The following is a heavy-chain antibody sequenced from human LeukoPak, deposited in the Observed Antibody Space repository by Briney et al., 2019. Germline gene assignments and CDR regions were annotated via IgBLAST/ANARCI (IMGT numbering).Heavy chain of an antibody. V-gene: IGHV3-66*01. CDR3: ARDRGSSSEGYYYYYYMDV. CDR1: GFTVSGNY. J-gene: IGHJ6*03. Sequence: GGSLRLSCAASGFTVSGNYMSWVRQAPGKGLEWVSVIYRGDATYYADSVKGRFTISRDSSENTVYLQMDSLRAEDTAVYYCARDRGSSSEGYYYYYYMDVWGKGTTVTVSS. D-gene: IGHD6-6*01. CDR2: IYRGDAT.